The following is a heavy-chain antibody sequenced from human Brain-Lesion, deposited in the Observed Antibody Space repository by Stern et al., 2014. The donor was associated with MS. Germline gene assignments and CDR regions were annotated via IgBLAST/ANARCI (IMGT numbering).Heavy chain of an antibody. CDR2: INGDGSRT. CDR3: ARAHVDTWDWFDP. J-gene: IGHJ5*02. CDR1: GFTFSTYW. D-gene: IGHD5-18*01. Sequence: EVQLVESGGDLVQPGGSLRLSCTASGFTFSTYWMHWVRQAPGKGLVWGSSINGDGSRTSYADSVKGRFTISRDNAKNTLYVQMNSLRVEDTAVYYCARAHVDTWDWFDPWGQGTLVTVSS. V-gene: IGHV3-74*01.